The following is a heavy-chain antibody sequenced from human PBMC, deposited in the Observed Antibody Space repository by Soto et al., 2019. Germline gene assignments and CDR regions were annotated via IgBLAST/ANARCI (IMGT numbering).Heavy chain of an antibody. V-gene: IGHV4-31*03. D-gene: IGHD4-4*01. J-gene: IGHJ4*02. CDR3: ARDRDSNFHSFDY. Sequence: QVQLQESGPGLVKPSQTLSLTCTVSGGSISSGGYSWSWIRQHPGKGLEWIGYIYYSGSTYYNPSLKSRVTISVDTSKNQFSLKLSSVTAADTAVYYCARDRDSNFHSFDYWGQGTLVTVSS. CDR1: GGSISSGGYS. CDR2: IYYSGST.